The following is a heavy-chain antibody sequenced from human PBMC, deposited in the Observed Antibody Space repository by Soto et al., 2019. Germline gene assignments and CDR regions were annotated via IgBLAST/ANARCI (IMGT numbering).Heavy chain of an antibody. CDR3: AREYCSSTSCYLIDP. CDR2: IIPILGIA. CDR1: GGTFSSYT. V-gene: IGHV1-69*08. J-gene: IGHJ5*02. D-gene: IGHD2-2*01. Sequence: QVQLVQSGAEVKKPGSSVKVSCKASGGTFSSYTISWVRQAPGQGLEWMGRIIPILGIANYAQKFQGRVTITAEQSTSRAYMELSSLRSEDTAVYYCAREYCSSTSCYLIDPWGQVTLVTVSS.